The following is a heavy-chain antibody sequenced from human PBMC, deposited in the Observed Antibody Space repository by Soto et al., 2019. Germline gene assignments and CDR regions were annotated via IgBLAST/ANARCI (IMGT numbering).Heavy chain of an antibody. CDR1: GYTFTSYG. V-gene: IGHV1-18*01. CDR3: ARENCISTSCFYYYGMDV. CDR2: ISAYNGNT. J-gene: IGHJ6*02. D-gene: IGHD2-2*01. Sequence: ASVKVSCKASGYTFTSYGISWVRQAPGQGLEWMGWISAYNGNTNYAQKLQGRVTMTTDTSTSTAYMELRSLRSDDTAVYYCARENCISTSCFYYYGMDVWGQGTTVTVSS.